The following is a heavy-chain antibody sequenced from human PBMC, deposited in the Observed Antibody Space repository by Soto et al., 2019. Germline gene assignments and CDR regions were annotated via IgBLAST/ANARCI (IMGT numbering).Heavy chain of an antibody. V-gene: IGHV3-30*18. Sequence: VQLVESGGGLVQPGGSLRLSCTTSGFTFSSYGMHWVRQAPGKGLEWVAVISYDGSNKYYADSVKGRFTISRDNSKNTLYLQMNSLRAEDTAVYYCAKDIAKYYDFWSGYIASGMDVWGQGTTVTVSS. CDR3: AKDIAKYYDFWSGYIASGMDV. D-gene: IGHD3-3*01. J-gene: IGHJ6*02. CDR2: ISYDGSNK. CDR1: GFTFSSYG.